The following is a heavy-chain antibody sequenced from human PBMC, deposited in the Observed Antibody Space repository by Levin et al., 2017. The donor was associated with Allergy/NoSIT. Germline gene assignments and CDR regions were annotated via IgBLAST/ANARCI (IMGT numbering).Heavy chain of an antibody. Sequence: GESLKISCAASEFTFSSYAIHWVRQAPGKGLEWVAVISYDGSNKYYADSVKGRFTISRVNSKNTLYLQMNSLRAEDTAVYYCARASYCGGDCFPGTIGEVDDFDSWGQGTMVTVSS. J-gene: IGHJ3*02. CDR3: ARASYCGGDCFPGTIGEVDDFDS. CDR2: ISYDGSNK. V-gene: IGHV3-30-3*01. D-gene: IGHD2-21*02. CDR1: EFTFSSYA.